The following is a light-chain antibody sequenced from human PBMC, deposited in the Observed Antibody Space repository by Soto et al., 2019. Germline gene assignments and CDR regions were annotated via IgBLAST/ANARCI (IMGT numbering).Light chain of an antibody. V-gene: IGLV2-14*01. CDR2: EVS. CDR1: SSDVGGYDY. Sequence: QSVLTQRAWGYGSPGQSITISCTGTSSDVGGYDYVSWYQHHPGKAPKLTIYEVSNRPSGVSNRFSGSKSGNTASLTISGLQAEDEAEYYCSSYTSSSTDVFGTGTKVTVL. J-gene: IGLJ1*01. CDR3: SSYTSSSTDV.